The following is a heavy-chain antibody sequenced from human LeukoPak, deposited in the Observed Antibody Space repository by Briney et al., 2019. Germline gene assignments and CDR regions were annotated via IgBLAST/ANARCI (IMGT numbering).Heavy chain of an antibody. Sequence: PGGSLRLSCAASGFTFSNHAMSWVRQAPGKGLEWVSGISSSGSSTFFADHVKGRFTISRDNAKNSLYLQMNTLQAEDTAVYYCARRSPGTSSLLYYYMDVWGKGTTVTVSS. CDR2: ISSSGSST. CDR3: ARRSPGTSSLLYYYMDV. D-gene: IGHD1-26*01. V-gene: IGHV3-23*01. CDR1: GFTFSNHA. J-gene: IGHJ6*03.